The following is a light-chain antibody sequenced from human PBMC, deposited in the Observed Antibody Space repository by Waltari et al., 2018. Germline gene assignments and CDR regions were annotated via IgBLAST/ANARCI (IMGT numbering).Light chain of an antibody. CDR2: KAD. Sequence: QTVVTQEPSLSVSPGGTVTPTCALSSGSLSSPSNARWSQQTPGQAPRTLVYKADRRSSGVPDRLSGSILGNKAALTITGAQADDESDYYCLLYMGSGIWVFGGGTKLTVL. CDR1: SGSLSSPSN. J-gene: IGLJ3*02. CDR3: LLYMGSGIWV. V-gene: IGLV8-61*01.